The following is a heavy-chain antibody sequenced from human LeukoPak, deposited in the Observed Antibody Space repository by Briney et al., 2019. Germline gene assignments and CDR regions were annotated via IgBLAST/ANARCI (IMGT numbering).Heavy chain of an antibody. J-gene: IGHJ4*02. Sequence: SVKVSCKASGFTFTSSAMQWVRQARGQRLGWIGWIVVGSGNTNYAQKFQERVTITRDMSTSTAYMELSSLRSEDTAVYYCAAVGGYSGYGGGFDYWGQGTLVTVSS. D-gene: IGHD5-12*01. CDR1: GFTFTSSA. V-gene: IGHV1-58*02. CDR2: IVVGSGNT. CDR3: AAVGGYSGYGGGFDY.